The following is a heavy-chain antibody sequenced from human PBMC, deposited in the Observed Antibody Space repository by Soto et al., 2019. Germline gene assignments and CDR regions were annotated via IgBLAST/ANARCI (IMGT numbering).Heavy chain of an antibody. CDR3: ARIQWQLQPATDY. CDR2: INPSGGGT. J-gene: IGHJ4*02. Sequence: QVQLVQSGAEVKKPGASVKVSCKASGYTFTDYYVHWVRQAPGQGLEWLGWINPSGGGTNTAQKFQDRVTMTRDSSISTAYMELSSLRSDDTAVYYCARIQWQLQPATDYWGQGTLVSVSS. CDR1: GYTFTDYY. V-gene: IGHV1-2*02. D-gene: IGHD6-19*01.